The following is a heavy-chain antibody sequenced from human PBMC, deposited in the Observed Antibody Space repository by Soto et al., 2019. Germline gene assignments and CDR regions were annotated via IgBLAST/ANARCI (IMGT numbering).Heavy chain of an antibody. D-gene: IGHD3-10*01. CDR3: ARGWGVNYYGSGSYYNVAWFDP. Sequence: SETLSLTCAVYGGSFSGYYWSWIRQPPGKGLEWIGEINHSGSTNYNPSLKSRVTISVDTSKNQFSLKLSSVTAADTAVYYCARGWGVNYYGSGSYYNVAWFDPWGQGTLVTVSS. J-gene: IGHJ5*02. CDR2: INHSGST. CDR1: GGSFSGYY. V-gene: IGHV4-34*01.